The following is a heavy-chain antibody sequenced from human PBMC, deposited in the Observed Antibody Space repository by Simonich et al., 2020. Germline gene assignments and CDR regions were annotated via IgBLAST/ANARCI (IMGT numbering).Heavy chain of an antibody. Sequence: QVQLVESGGGVVQPGRSLRLSCAASGFTFSSYAMHWVRQAPGKGLEWVAVISYDGSNKYSADSVKGRFTISRDNSKNTLYLQMNSLRAEDTAVYYCARDHDYGDYYFDYWGQGTLVTVSS. J-gene: IGHJ4*02. CDR1: GFTFSSYA. CDR2: ISYDGSNK. V-gene: IGHV3-30*07. D-gene: IGHD4-17*01. CDR3: ARDHDYGDYYFDY.